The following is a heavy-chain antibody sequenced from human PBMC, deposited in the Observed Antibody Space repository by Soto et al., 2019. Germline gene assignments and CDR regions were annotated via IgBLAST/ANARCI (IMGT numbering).Heavy chain of an antibody. D-gene: IGHD4-17*01. CDR3: VKDTTTRFAPRVGFDY. J-gene: IGHJ4*02. CDR2: ISSSGTYT. V-gene: IGHV3-64D*06. CDR1: GFTFSSYA. Sequence: PGGSLRLSCSASGFTFSSYAMHWVRQAPGKGLEYVSAISSSGTYTYYADSVKGRFTISRDNSKKTLYLQMSGLRPDDTAVYFCVKDTTTRFAPRVGFDYWGQGTLVTVSS.